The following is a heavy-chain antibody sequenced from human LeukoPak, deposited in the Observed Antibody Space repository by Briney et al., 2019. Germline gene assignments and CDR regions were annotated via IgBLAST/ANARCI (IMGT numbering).Heavy chain of an antibody. J-gene: IGHJ1*01. V-gene: IGHV3-7*01. CDR2: INPDGRDT. Sequence: GGFPRLSCVVSGFTFNRCWMNWVRQAPGKGLEWVAHINPDGRDTYYVDSVKGRFTISRDNAQNSMYLQMNSLRVEDTAVYYCTSWGDTTAEYFQRWGQGTLVTVSS. CDR1: GFTFNRCW. D-gene: IGHD2-21*02. CDR3: TSWGDTTAEYFQR.